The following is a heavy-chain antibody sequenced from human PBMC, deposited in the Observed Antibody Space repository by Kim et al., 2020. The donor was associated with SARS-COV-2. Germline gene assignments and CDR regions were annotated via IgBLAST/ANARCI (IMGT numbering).Heavy chain of an antibody. D-gene: IGHD5-18*01. Sequence: GGSLRLSCAASGFTFSDYYMNWIRQAPGKGLEWISYIGSSGSTINYADSVKGRFTISRDNAKNSLYLQMNSLRAEDTAVYYCARRHSSYTSGYDAFDIWGQGTMVTVSS. CDR2: IGSSGSTI. CDR3: ARRHSSYTSGYDAFDI. CDR1: GFTFSDYY. J-gene: IGHJ3*02. V-gene: IGHV3-11*01.